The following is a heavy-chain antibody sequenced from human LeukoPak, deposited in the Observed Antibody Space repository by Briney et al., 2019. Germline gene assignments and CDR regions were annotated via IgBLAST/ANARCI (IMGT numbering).Heavy chain of an antibody. V-gene: IGHV4-59*08. J-gene: IGHJ4*02. Sequence: SETLSLTCAVYGGSFSGYYWSWIRQPPGKGLEWIGYIYYSGSTNYNPSLKSRVTISVDTSKNQFSLKLSSVTAADTAVYYCAGLYYYDSSGYKNDYWGQGTLVTVSS. D-gene: IGHD3-22*01. CDR3: AGLYYYDSSGYKNDY. CDR2: IYYSGST. CDR1: GGSFSGYY.